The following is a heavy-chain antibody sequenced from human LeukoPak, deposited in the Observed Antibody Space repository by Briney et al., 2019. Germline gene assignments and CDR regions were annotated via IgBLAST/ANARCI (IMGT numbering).Heavy chain of an antibody. CDR1: GFTFSTYA. Sequence: GGSLRLSCEASGFTFSTYAMSWVRQPPGKGLEWVANIREDGGQKNYVDSVKGRFTISRDNGENSLSLQMNSLRAEDTAVYYCARDPNVALAAHPEGVDYWGQGTLVTVSS. D-gene: IGHD6-6*01. CDR3: ARDPNVALAAHPEGVDY. V-gene: IGHV3-7*01. J-gene: IGHJ4*02. CDR2: IREDGGQK.